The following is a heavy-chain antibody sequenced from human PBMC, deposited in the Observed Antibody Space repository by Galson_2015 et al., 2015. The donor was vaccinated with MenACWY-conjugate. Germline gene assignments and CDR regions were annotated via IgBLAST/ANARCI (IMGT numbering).Heavy chain of an antibody. V-gene: IGHV3-23*01. CDR2: ISDSGDTT. CDR3: AKGFYRDPVGNAFDI. CDR1: GFTFSNYA. D-gene: IGHD6-13*01. Sequence: SLRLSCAASGFTFSNYAMSWVRQAPGKGLEWVSTISDSGDTTYFADSVRGRFTVSRDNSKNTLYLQINSLRAEDTAVFYCAKGFYRDPVGNAFDIWGQGTMVTVSS. J-gene: IGHJ3*02.